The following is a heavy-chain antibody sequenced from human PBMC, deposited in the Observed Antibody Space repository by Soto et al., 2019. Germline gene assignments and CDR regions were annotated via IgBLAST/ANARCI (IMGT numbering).Heavy chain of an antibody. D-gene: IGHD1-7*01. J-gene: IGHJ6*02. CDR1: GGTFSSYA. Sequence: SVKVSCKASGGTFSSYAISWVRQAPGQGLEWMGGIIPIFGTANYAQKFQGRVTITADESTSTAYMELSSLRPEDTAVYYCAIDRDNWNYLYYYYGMDVWGQGTTVTVSS. V-gene: IGHV1-69*13. CDR3: AIDRDNWNYLYYYYGMDV. CDR2: IIPIFGTA.